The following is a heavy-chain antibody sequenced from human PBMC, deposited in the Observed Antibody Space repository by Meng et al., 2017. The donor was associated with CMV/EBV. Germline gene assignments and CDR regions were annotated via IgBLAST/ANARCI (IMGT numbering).Heavy chain of an antibody. CDR2: IRYDGSNK. CDR3: AKDFLFRLARGSSGVNSGIDY. J-gene: IGHJ4*02. D-gene: IGHD4-23*01. Sequence: GGSLRLSCAASGFTFSSYGMHWVRQAPGKGLEWVAFIRYDGSNKYYADSVKGRFTISRDNSKNTLYLQMNSLRAEDTAVYYCAKDFLFRLARGSSGVNSGIDYWGQGTLVTVSS. V-gene: IGHV3-30*02. CDR1: GFTFSSYG.